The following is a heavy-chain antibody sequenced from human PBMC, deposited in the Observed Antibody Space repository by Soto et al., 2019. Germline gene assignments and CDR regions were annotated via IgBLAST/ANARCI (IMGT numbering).Heavy chain of an antibody. CDR3: ARDRQRGDCTGGSCYSYFDY. D-gene: IGHD2-15*01. CDR1: GGSFSGYY. V-gene: IGHV4-34*01. CDR2: VGQSGST. J-gene: IGHJ4*02. Sequence: QVQLQQWGAGLLKPSETLSLTCAIYGGSFSGYYWSWIRQPPGMGLEWIGEVGQSGSTNYNPSLNSQVTISGDTSKNQFSLKLNSVTAAYTAVYYCARDRQRGDCTGGSCYSYFDYWGQGALVIVSS.